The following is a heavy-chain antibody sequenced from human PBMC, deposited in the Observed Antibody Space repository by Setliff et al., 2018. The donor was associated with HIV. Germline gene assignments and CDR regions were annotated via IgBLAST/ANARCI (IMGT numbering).Heavy chain of an antibody. CDR3: ARDRDPHYDYVWGNYRPEYFQH. CDR2: ITGASGFI. V-gene: IGHV3-21*01. CDR1: GFDFSDYS. J-gene: IGHJ1*01. Sequence: PGGSLRLSCAASGFDFSDYSMNWVRQAPGKGLEWVSCITGASGFIAYADSVKGRFTVSRDNAKNAVYLQMNSLRPEDTAVYYCARDRDPHYDYVWGNYRPEYFQHWGQGTRVTVS. D-gene: IGHD3-16*02.